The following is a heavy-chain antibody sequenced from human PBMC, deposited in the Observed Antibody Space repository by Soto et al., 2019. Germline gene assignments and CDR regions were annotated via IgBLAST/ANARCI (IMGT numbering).Heavy chain of an antibody. CDR1: GFTFSSYA. J-gene: IGHJ5*02. D-gene: IGHD3-3*01. CDR2: ISYDGSNK. CDR3: ARDNSYYDFWSGYYTSWFDP. V-gene: IGHV3-30-3*01. Sequence: ESGGGVVQPGRSLRLSCAASGFTFSSYAMHWVRQAPGKGLEWVAVISYDGSNKYYADSVKGRFTISRDNSKNTLYLQMNSLRAEDTAVYYCARDNSYYDFWSGYYTSWFDPWGQGTLVTVSS.